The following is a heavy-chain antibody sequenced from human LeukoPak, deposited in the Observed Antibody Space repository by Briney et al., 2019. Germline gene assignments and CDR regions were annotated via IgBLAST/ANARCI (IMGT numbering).Heavy chain of an antibody. CDR3: ARDYKEGHSSSWFFNWFDP. CDR1: GGSISSGSYY. V-gene: IGHV4-61*02. J-gene: IGHJ5*02. CDR2: IYTSGST. Sequence: PSETLSLTCSVSGGSISSGSYYWSWIRQPAGTGLEWIGRIYTSGSTNYNPSLKSRVTMSVDTSKNQFSLKLSSVTAADTAVYYCARDYKEGHSSSWFFNWFDPWGQGTLVTVSS. D-gene: IGHD6-13*01.